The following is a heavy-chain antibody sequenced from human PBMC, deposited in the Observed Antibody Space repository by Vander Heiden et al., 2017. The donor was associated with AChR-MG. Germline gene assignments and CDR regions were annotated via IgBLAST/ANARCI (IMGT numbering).Heavy chain of an antibody. Sequence: QVQLVQSGSELKKPGASVKVSCKASGYTFSRYGMNWVRQAPGQGLEWLGWINTNTGNPTYAPGFTGRFVFSLDTSVSTAFLQISSLKTDDTAVYYCARALTVKPIAWLDPWGQGTLISVSS. CDR1: GYTFSRYG. J-gene: IGHJ5*02. V-gene: IGHV7-4-1*02. D-gene: IGHD4-17*01. CDR2: INTNTGNP. CDR3: ARALTVKPIAWLDP.